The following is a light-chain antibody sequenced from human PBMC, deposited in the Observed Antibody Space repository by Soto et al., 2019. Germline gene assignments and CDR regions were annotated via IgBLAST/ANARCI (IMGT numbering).Light chain of an antibody. CDR2: EAS. Sequence: EIVLTQSPGTLSLSPGERATLSCRASLSVSNNYLAWYLQKPGQAPRLLIYEASSRATGIPDRFSGSGSGTDFTLTISRLEPEDFAVYSCPQYDVSPYAFGQGTKLEIK. CDR1: LSVSNNY. J-gene: IGKJ2*01. CDR3: PQYDVSPYA. V-gene: IGKV3-20*01.